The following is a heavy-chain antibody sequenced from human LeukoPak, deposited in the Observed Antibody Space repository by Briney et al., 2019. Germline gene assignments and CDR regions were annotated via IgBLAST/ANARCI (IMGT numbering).Heavy chain of an antibody. CDR2: ISGDGGTT. D-gene: IGHD3-3*01. J-gene: IGHJ6*03. CDR1: GFTFGAYA. CDR3: ARVAYYDFWSGYRPPGSHYYYYYMDV. V-gene: IGHV3-23*01. Sequence: PTGGSLRLSCEASGFTFGAYAMSWVRQAPGKGLEWVSFISGDGGTTFYADSVKGRFTISRVNAKNSLYLQMNSLRAEDTAVYYCARVAYYDFWSGYRPPGSHYYYYYMDVWGKGTTVTVSS.